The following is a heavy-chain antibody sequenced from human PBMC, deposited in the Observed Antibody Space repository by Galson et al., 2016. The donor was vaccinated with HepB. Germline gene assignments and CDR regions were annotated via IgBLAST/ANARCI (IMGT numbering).Heavy chain of an antibody. CDR3: ARDGMAAADLFYYYGMDV. CDR1: GFTFSSYG. J-gene: IGHJ6*02. CDR2: IWYDGSNK. Sequence: SLRLSCAASGFTFSSYGMHWVRQAPGKGLEWVAVIWYDGSNKYYADSVKGRFTISRDNSKNTLYLQMNSLRAEDTAVYYCARDGMAAADLFYYYGMDVWGQGTTVTVSS. D-gene: IGHD6-13*01. V-gene: IGHV3-33*01.